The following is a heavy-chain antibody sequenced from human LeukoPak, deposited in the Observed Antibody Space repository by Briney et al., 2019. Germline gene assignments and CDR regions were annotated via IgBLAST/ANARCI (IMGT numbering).Heavy chain of an antibody. CDR2: IIPIFGTA. CDR3: ARSGYHYQFDY. Sequence: SVKVSCKASGGTFSSYAISWVRQAPGQGLEWMGRIIPIFGTANYAQKFQGRVTITTDESTSTAYVELSSLRSEDTAVYYCARSGYHYQFDYWGQGTLVTVSS. V-gene: IGHV1-69*05. CDR1: GGTFSSYA. D-gene: IGHD3-16*01. J-gene: IGHJ4*02.